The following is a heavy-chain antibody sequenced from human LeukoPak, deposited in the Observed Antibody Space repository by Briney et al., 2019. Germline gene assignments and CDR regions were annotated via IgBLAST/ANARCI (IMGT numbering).Heavy chain of an antibody. CDR1: GFTFSIYS. V-gene: IGHV3-48*04. CDR2: ISSSSSTI. J-gene: IGHJ6*02. D-gene: IGHD3-10*01. Sequence: GGSLRLSCAASGFTFSIYSMNWVRQAPGKGLEWVSYISSSSSTIYYTDSVKGRFTISRDNAKNSLYLQMNSLRAEDTALYYCAKDGSGVVDYYGMDVWGQGTTVTVSS. CDR3: AKDGSGVVDYYGMDV.